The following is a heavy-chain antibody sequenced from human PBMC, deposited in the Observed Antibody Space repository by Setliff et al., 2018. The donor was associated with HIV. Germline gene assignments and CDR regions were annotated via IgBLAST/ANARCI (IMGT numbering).Heavy chain of an antibody. D-gene: IGHD1-1*01. CDR3: AYSGRQLRGPYFDF. CDR1: GLSLSTSGVG. V-gene: IGHV2-5*01. Sequence: PTLVNPTQTLTLTCTFSGLSLSTSGVGVDWIRQSPGKALEWLAFIYWNNNKHYSTSLKSRLTVTKDTSKNRVVFTMTNMDPVDTATYYCAYSGRQLRGPYFDFWGQGTPVTVSS. J-gene: IGHJ4*02. CDR2: IYWNNNK.